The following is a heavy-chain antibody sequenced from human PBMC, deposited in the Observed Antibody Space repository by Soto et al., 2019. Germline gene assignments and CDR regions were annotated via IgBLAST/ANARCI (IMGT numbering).Heavy chain of an antibody. D-gene: IGHD3-16*01. V-gene: IGHV3-53*05. CDR1: GLGVWFRY. CDR3: ARGHYAGPGQ. J-gene: IGHJ4*02. CDR2: IYNDGAT. Sequence: PGGSMRLCCAACGLGVWFRYMTGVRQVPGKGLEWVSVIYNDGATYYADSVRGRFTISRDIFKNTLILQMNSLKNDDTAVYYCARGHYAGPGQWGQGTLVTVS.